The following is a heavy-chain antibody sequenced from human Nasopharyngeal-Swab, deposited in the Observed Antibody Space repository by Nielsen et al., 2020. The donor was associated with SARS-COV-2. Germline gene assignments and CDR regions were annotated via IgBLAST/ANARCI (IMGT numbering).Heavy chain of an antibody. Sequence: ASVKVSCKASGYTFTSYDINWVRQATGQGLEWMGWMNPNSGNTGYAQKFQGRVTMIEDTSTDTAYMELSGLTSDDTAVYYCATDRRWNYYYGMEVWGQGTTVTVSS. CDR3: ATDRRWNYYYGMEV. CDR2: MNPNSGNT. D-gene: IGHD2-15*01. CDR1: GYTFTSYD. V-gene: IGHV1-8*01. J-gene: IGHJ6*02.